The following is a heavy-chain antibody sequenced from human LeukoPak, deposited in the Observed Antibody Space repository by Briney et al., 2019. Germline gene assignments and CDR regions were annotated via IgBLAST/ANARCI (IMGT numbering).Heavy chain of an antibody. CDR1: SYTFTSYG. V-gene: IGHV1-2*02. CDR3: ARGMGVLVPAATWFDP. Sequence: AASVKVSCKASSYTFTSYGISWVRQAPEQGLEWMGWINPNSGGTNYAQKFQGRVTMTRDTSISTAYMDLSRLRSDDTAVYYCARGMGVLVPAATWFDPWGQGTLVTVSS. CDR2: INPNSGGT. J-gene: IGHJ5*02. D-gene: IGHD2-2*01.